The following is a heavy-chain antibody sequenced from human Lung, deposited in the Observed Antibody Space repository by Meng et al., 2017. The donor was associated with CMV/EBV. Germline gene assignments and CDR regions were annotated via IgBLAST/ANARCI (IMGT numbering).Heavy chain of an antibody. CDR3: AREVGGRLYYYYGMDV. D-gene: IGHD1-26*01. V-gene: IGHV1-69*05. J-gene: IGHJ6*02. Sequence: KISCAASGGNLNSYGISWVRQAPGQGLEWMGGIIPIPGTTNYAQKYQGRVTITTDESTSTVYMELSSMSSEDTAVYYCAREVGGRLYYYYGMDVWGQGAXVTVSS. CDR1: GGNLNSYG. CDR2: IIPIPGTT.